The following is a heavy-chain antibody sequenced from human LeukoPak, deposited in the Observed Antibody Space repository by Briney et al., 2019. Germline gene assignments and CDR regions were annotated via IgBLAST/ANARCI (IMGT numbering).Heavy chain of an antibody. CDR1: GGSISSYY. V-gene: IGHV4-59*01. CDR3: ARGKGTTVTNNWFDP. D-gene: IGHD4-17*01. J-gene: IGHJ5*02. CDR2: IYYSGST. Sequence: SETLSLTCTVSGGSISSYYWSWIWQPPGKGLEWIGYIYYSGSTNYNPSLKSRVTISVDTSKNQFSLKLSSVTAADTAVYYCARGKGTTVTNNWFDPWGQGTLVTVSS.